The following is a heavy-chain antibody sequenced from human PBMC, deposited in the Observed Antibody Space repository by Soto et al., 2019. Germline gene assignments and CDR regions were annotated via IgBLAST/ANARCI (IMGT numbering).Heavy chain of an antibody. D-gene: IGHD2-15*01. J-gene: IGHJ4*02. CDR1: GFTFSSYG. Sequence: PGGSLRLSCAASGFTFSSYGMHWVRQAPGKGLEWVAGIWYDGSNKYYADSVKGRFTISRDNFKNTLDLQMNSLRADDTAVYYCASGRGYCSGSNCESNSFDYWGQGNLVTVSS. V-gene: IGHV3-33*01. CDR2: IWYDGSNK. CDR3: ASGRGYCSGSNCESNSFDY.